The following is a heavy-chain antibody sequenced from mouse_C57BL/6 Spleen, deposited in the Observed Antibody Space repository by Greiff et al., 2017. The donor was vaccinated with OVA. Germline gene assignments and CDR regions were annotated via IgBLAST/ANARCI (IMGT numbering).Heavy chain of an antibody. CDR2: IYPGDGDT. CDR1: GYAFSSSW. V-gene: IGHV1-82*01. Sequence: VQLQQSGPELVKPGASVKISCKASGYAFSSSWMKWVKQRPGKGLEWIGRIYPGDGDTNYNGKFKGKATLTADKSSSTAYMQLSSLTSEDSAVYFCAREGGEPAWFAYWGQGTLVTVSA. CDR3: AREGGEPAWFAY. J-gene: IGHJ3*01.